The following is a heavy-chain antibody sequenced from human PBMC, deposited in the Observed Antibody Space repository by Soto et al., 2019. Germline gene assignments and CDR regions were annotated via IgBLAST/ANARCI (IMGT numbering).Heavy chain of an antibody. CDR1: GYTFTGYY. V-gene: IGHV1-2*04. CDR3: ARGGGSNCISTSCYVI. Sequence: GASVKVSCKASGYTFTGYYMHWVRQAPGQGLEWMGWINPNSGGTNYAQKFQGWVTMTRDTSISTAYMELSRLRSDDTAVYYCARGGGSNCISTSCYVIWGQGTLVTVSS. CDR2: INPNSGGT. D-gene: IGHD2-2*01. J-gene: IGHJ4*02.